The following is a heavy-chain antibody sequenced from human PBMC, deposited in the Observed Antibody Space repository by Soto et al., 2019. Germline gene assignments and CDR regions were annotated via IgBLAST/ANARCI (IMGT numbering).Heavy chain of an antibody. CDR3: ARDRGLELRYFDY. D-gene: IGHD1-7*01. CDR2: IYHSGST. Sequence: SETLSLTCAVSGGSISSSNWWSWVRQPPGKGLEWIGEIYHSGSTNYNPSLKSRVTISVDKSKNLFSLKLSSVTAADTAVYYCARDRGLELRYFDYWGQGTLVTVSS. J-gene: IGHJ4*02. V-gene: IGHV4-4*02. CDR1: GGSISSSNW.